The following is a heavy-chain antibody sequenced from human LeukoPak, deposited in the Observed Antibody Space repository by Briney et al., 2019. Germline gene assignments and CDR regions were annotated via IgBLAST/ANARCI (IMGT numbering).Heavy chain of an antibody. CDR1: GGSISSGGYS. V-gene: IGHV4-30-2*01. J-gene: IGHJ4*02. Sequence: SETLSLTCAVSGGSISSGGYSWSWIRQPPGKGLEWIGYIYHSGSTYYNPSLKSRVTISVDRSKNQFSLKLSSVTAADTAVYYCARVSRYFDWLSPTGFDYWGQGTLVTVSS. CDR3: ARVSRYFDWLSPTGFDY. CDR2: IYHSGST. D-gene: IGHD3-9*01.